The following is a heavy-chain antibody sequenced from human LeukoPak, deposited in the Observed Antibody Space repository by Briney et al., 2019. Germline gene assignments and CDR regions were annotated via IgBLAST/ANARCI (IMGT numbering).Heavy chain of an antibody. V-gene: IGHV4-4*07. Sequence: PSETLSLTCAVYGGSFSGYYWSWIRQPAGKGLEWIGRIYTSGSTNYNPSLKSRVTMSVDTSKNQFSLKLSSVTAADTAVYYCARDGRSSSWYRGFDYWGQGTLVTVSS. CDR1: GGSFSGYY. J-gene: IGHJ4*02. CDR2: IYTSGST. D-gene: IGHD6-13*01. CDR3: ARDGRSSSWYRGFDY.